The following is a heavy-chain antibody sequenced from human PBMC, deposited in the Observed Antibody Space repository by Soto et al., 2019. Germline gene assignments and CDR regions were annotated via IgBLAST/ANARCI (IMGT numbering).Heavy chain of an antibody. D-gene: IGHD3-10*01. V-gene: IGHV1-18*04. CDR1: GYTFTSYG. CDR2: ISAYNGNT. Sequence: ASVKVSCKASGYTFTSYGISWVRQAPGQGLEWMGWISAYNGNTNYAQKLQGRVTMTTDTSTSTAYMELRSLRSDDTAVYYCARHGEVLLWFGEFIYFEYWGQGTLVTVSS. CDR3: ARHGEVLLWFGEFIYFEY. J-gene: IGHJ4*02.